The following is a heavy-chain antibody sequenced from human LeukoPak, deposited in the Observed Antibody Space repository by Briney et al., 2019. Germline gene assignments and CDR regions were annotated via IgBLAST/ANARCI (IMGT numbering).Heavy chain of an antibody. CDR1: GFTFSSYW. CDR2: IKQDGSEK. V-gene: IGHV3-7*01. J-gene: IGHJ4*02. CDR3: ARDSPSRYDFWSGYYRHFDY. D-gene: IGHD3-3*01. Sequence: GGSLRLSCAASGFTFSSYWMSWVRQAPGKGLEWVANIKQDGSEKYYVDSVKGRFTISRDNAKNSLYLQMNSLRAEDTAVYYCARDSPSRYDFWSGYYRHFDYWGQGTLVTVSS.